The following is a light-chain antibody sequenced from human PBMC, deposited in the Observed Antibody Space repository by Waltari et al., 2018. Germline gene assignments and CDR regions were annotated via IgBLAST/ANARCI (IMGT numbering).Light chain of an antibody. CDR2: GAS. CDR1: QSVTSNS. Sequence: EIVLTQSPGTLSLSPGESATLPCRASQSVTSNSFVWYQQKPGQAPRVLIYGASSRATGIPDRFSGSGSGTDFTLTISGLEPEDFVVYYCQHYGGSFTFGPGTKVDIK. J-gene: IGKJ3*01. V-gene: IGKV3-20*01. CDR3: QHYGGSFT.